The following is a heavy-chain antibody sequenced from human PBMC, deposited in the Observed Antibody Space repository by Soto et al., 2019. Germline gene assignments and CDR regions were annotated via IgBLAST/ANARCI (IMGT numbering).Heavy chain of an antibody. Sequence: QVQLQESGPGLVKPSGTLSLTCAVSGVSISSNNWWSWVRQPPGKGLEWIGEMYHTGSTNYNPSLKSRVTISVDTSKNHFSLELNSVTAADTAVYYCARSCRYQYDSSEGNFDYGGQGTLVTVSS. CDR1: GVSISSNNW. CDR3: ARSCRYQYDSSEGNFDY. D-gene: IGHD3-22*01. CDR2: MYHTGST. J-gene: IGHJ4*02. V-gene: IGHV4-4*02.